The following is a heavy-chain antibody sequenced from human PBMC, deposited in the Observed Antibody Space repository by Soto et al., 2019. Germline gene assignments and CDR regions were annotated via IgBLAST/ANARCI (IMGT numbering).Heavy chain of an antibody. J-gene: IGHJ5*02. CDR1: GFTFSSYA. Sequence: EVQLLESGGGLVQPGGSLRLSCAASGFTFSSYAMSWVRQAPGKGLEWVSAISSSGGSTYYADSVKGRFTISRDNSKNPLYLQMKSLRAEDTAVYYCAKEGRNYVGWGWFDPWGQGTLVTVSS. V-gene: IGHV3-23*01. CDR2: ISSSGGST. D-gene: IGHD4-4*01. CDR3: AKEGRNYVGWGWFDP.